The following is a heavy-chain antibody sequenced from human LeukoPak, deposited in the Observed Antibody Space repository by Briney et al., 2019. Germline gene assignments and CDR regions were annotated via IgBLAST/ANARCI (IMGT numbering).Heavy chain of an antibody. J-gene: IGHJ6*02. Sequence: TLSLTCTVSGGSISSGGYYWSWIRQHPGKGLEWIGYIYYSGSTYYNPSLKSRVTISVDTSKNQFSLKLSSVTAADTAVYYCARGVGTTVTPYYYGMDVWGQGTTVTVSS. CDR3: ARGVGTTVTPYYYGMDV. CDR2: IYYSGST. CDR1: GGSISSGGYY. V-gene: IGHV4-31*03. D-gene: IGHD4-17*01.